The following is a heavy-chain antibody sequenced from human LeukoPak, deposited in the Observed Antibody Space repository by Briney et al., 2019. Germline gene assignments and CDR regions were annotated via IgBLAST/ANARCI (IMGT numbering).Heavy chain of an antibody. J-gene: IGHJ4*02. Sequence: GGSLRLSCAASGFTFSSYSMNWVRQAPGKGLEWVSYISSSSSTIYYADSVKGRFTISRDNSKNTLYLQMNSLRAEDTAVYYCAKSPTYYDILTGYYSGYYFDYWGQGTLVTVSS. CDR2: ISSSSSTI. CDR3: AKSPTYYDILTGYYSGYYFDY. CDR1: GFTFSSYS. D-gene: IGHD3-9*01. V-gene: IGHV3-48*01.